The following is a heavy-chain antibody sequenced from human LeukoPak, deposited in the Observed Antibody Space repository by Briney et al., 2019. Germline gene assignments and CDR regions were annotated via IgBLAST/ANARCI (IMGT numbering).Heavy chain of an antibody. V-gene: IGHV3-30-3*01. CDR1: GFTFSSYA. CDR3: AKGTDYYGSGSDFDY. CDR2: ISYDGSNK. J-gene: IGHJ4*02. D-gene: IGHD3-10*01. Sequence: GGSLRLSCAASGFTFSSYAMHWVRQAPGKGLEWVAVISYDGSNKYYADSVKGRFTISRDNSKNTLYLQMNSLRAEDTAVYYCAKGTDYYGSGSDFDYWGQGTLVTVSS.